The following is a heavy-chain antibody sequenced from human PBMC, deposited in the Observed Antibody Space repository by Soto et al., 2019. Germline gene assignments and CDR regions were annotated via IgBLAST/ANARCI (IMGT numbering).Heavy chain of an antibody. V-gene: IGHV1-18*01. D-gene: IGHD3-22*01. Sequence: QVQLVQSGAEVKKPGASVKVSCKASGYTFITYGVSWVRQAPGQGLDWLGWISTYNGNTRYVERLQGRVTMTTDTTTNTAYMELRNLRSYDTAVYYCARGPTDYYDNSANYFLDYWGQGTLVTVSS. J-gene: IGHJ4*02. CDR2: ISTYNGNT. CDR3: ARGPTDYYDNSANYFLDY. CDR1: GYTFITYG.